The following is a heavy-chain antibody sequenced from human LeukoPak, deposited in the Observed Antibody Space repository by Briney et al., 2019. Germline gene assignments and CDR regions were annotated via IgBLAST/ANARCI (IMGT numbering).Heavy chain of an antibody. D-gene: IGHD4-17*01. Sequence: GGSLRLSCAASGFTFSDYYMSWIRQAPGKGLEWVSYISSSSSYTNYADSVKGRFTISRENAKNALHLQMNSLRAGDTAVYYCARSGTTMTGDGLDIWGQGTMVTVSS. CDR2: ISSSSSYT. CDR3: ARSGTTMTGDGLDI. CDR1: GFTFSDYY. V-gene: IGHV3-11*06. J-gene: IGHJ3*02.